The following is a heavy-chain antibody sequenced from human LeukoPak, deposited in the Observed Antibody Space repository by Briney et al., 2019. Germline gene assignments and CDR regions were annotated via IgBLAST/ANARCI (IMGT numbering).Heavy chain of an antibody. CDR2: ISAYNGNT. Sequence: ASVKVSCKASGYTFTSYGISWVRQAPGQGLEWMGWISAYNGNTNYAQKLQGRVTMTTDTSTSTAYIELRSLRSDDTAVYYCARVGEYCSGDSCLDYWGQGTLVTVSS. CDR1: GYTFTSYG. V-gene: IGHV1-18*01. D-gene: IGHD2-15*01. J-gene: IGHJ4*02. CDR3: ARVGEYCSGDSCLDY.